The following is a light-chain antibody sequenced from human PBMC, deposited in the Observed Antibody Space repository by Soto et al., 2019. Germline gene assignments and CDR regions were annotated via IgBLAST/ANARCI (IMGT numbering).Light chain of an antibody. Sequence: QSALTQPASVSGSPGQSITMSCTGTSSDVGVYEYVSWYQQHPGKAPKLMIYDVSSRPSGISNRFSGSKSGNTASLTISGLQTEDEADYYCSSYTTTTTLLFGGGTKVTVL. CDR1: SSDVGVYEY. J-gene: IGLJ2*01. V-gene: IGLV2-14*01. CDR2: DVS. CDR3: SSYTTTTTLL.